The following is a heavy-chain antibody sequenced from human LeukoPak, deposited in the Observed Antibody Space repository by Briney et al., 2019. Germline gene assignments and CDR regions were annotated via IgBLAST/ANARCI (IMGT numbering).Heavy chain of an antibody. CDR1: GGSISIYY. J-gene: IGHJ6*03. D-gene: IGHD3-10*01. CDR2: IYTSGST. CDR3: ARDRVTVVRGVYYYYYYMDV. V-gene: IGHV4-4*07. Sequence: SETLSLTCTVSGGSISIYYWSWMRQPAGKGLEWVGRIYTSGSTNYNPSLKSRVTMSVDTSKNQFSLKLSSVTAADTAVYYCARDRVTVVRGVYYYYYYMDVWGKGTTVTISS.